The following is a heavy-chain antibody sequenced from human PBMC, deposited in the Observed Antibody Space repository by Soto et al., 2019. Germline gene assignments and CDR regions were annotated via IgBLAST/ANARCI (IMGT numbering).Heavy chain of an antibody. V-gene: IGHV3-30-3*01. Sequence: PGGSLRLSCAASGFTFRTFAMHWVRQAPGKGLEWVAVISNDGSNKYFLDSVKGRFTVSRDNSNNTLYLQMDSLRAEDTAVYYCARDKKPFNWSPSTLKSYYYGMDVWGQGTTVTVSS. CDR2: ISNDGSNK. CDR3: ARDKKPFNWSPSTLKSYYYGMDV. D-gene: IGHD1-1*01. J-gene: IGHJ6*02. CDR1: GFTFRTFA.